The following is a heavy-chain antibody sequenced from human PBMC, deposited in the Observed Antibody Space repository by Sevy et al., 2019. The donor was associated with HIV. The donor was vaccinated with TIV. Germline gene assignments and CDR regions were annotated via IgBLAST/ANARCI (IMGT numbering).Heavy chain of an antibody. CDR1: GGTFSSNA. CDR3: ARRSLRLGYCSRTGCYSAMDV. V-gene: IGHV1-69*05. CDR2: IIPLFDTV. D-gene: IGHD2-2*02. J-gene: IGHJ6*02. Sequence: ASVKVSCKTSGGTFSSNAFTWVRQAPGQGLEWMGGIIPLFDTVDYVQKFQGRVTITTDESRTTAYLELSSLGSEDTAVYYCARRSLRLGYCSRTGCYSAMDVWGQGTSVTVSS.